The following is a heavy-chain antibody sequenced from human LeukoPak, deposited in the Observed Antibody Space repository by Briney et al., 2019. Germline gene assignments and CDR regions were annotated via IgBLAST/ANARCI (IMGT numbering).Heavy chain of an antibody. J-gene: IGHJ4*02. D-gene: IGHD4-17*01. CDR1: GGTFSSYA. CDR3: ARIVTHDYGDLDY. CDR2: IIPIFGTA. Sequence: SVKVSCKASGGTFSSYAISWVRQAPGQGLEWMGGIIPIFGTANYAQKFQGRVTITADESTSTAYMEPSSLRSEDTAVYYCARIVTHDYGDLDYWGQGTLVTVSS. V-gene: IGHV1-69*13.